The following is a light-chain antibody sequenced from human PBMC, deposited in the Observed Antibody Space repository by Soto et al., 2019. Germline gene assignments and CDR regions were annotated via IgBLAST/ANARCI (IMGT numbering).Light chain of an antibody. CDR3: QQANSFPYT. V-gene: IGKV1-12*01. J-gene: IGKJ2*01. CDR1: QVISSW. Sequence: DIQMTQSPSSVSASVGDRVTITCRATQVISSWLAWYQQKPGKAPKLLIYATSNLQSGVPSRFSGSGSRTDFTLTITSLQPEDFATYYCQQANSFPYTFGQGTKLEIK. CDR2: ATS.